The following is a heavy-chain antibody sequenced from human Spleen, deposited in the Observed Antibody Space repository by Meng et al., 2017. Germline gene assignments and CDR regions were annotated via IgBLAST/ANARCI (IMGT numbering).Heavy chain of an antibody. CDR3: ARDARFSYGRGYFDF. D-gene: IGHD5-18*01. CDR2: VSHAGTA. J-gene: IGHJ4*02. CDR1: GSSVKNDNY. Sequence: SETLSLTCTVSGSSVKNDNYWGWIRQSPGKGLEWIGSVSHAGTAYYSPSLKSRVSMSVDSSKNQFSLILTSVTAADTAVYFCARDARFSYGRGYFDFWGQEAQVT. V-gene: IGHV4-38-2*02.